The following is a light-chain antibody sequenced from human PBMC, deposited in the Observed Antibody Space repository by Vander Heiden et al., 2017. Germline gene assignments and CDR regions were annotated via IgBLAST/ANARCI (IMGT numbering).Light chain of an antibody. V-gene: IGKV1-39*01. CDR3: QQSCSSPWT. J-gene: IGKJ1*01. CDR1: QSISSY. Sequence: DIQLTQSPSPLSASVGERATITCRASQSISSYLDWYQQKPGQAPRLLIYAASSLQSGVPSRFSGSGSGTDFTLTISSLEPEDFAAYYCQQSCSSPWTFGGGTKVEIK. CDR2: AAS.